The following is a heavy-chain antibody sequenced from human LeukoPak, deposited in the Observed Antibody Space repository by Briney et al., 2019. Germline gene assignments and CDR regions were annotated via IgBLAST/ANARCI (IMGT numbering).Heavy chain of an antibody. V-gene: IGHV3-30*18. Sequence: GRSLRLSCAASGFTLSTYGIHWVRQAPGKGLEWVAVISNDGSNKYYADSVKGRLTISRDISKNTLFLQMNSLRTEDAAVYYCAKDKSWSLDYWGQGTLVTVSS. CDR1: GFTLSTYG. D-gene: IGHD6-13*01. CDR3: AKDKSWSLDY. CDR2: ISNDGSNK. J-gene: IGHJ4*02.